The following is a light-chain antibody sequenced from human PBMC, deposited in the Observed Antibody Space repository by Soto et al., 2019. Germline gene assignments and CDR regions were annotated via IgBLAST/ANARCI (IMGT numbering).Light chain of an antibody. Sequence: DIQMTQSPSSLSASAGERVTITCQASQDIYKHLNWYQQKPGKAPKLLIYYASNWATGVPSRFSGSGSGTRYTFTISSLQPEDIATYYCQQYDGLPRTFGQGTKVDIK. J-gene: IGKJ1*01. CDR2: YAS. CDR3: QQYDGLPRT. V-gene: IGKV1-33*01. CDR1: QDIYKH.